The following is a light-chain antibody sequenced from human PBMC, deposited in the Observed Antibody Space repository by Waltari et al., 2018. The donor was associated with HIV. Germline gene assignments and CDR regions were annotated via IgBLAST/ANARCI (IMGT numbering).Light chain of an antibody. CDR2: RNN. CDR1: SSNIGSNY. Sequence: QSVLTQPPSESGTPGQRVTISCSGSSSNIGSNYVYWYQQLPGTAPKLLIYRNNQRPSGVPDRLSGSKSGTSASLAISGLRSEDEADYYCAAWDDSLSGVVFGGGTKLTVL. J-gene: IGLJ2*01. V-gene: IGLV1-47*01. CDR3: AAWDDSLSGVV.